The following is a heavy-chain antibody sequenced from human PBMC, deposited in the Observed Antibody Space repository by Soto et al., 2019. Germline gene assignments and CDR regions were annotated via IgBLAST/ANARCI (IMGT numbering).Heavy chain of an antibody. J-gene: IGHJ4*02. V-gene: IGHV1-69*02. CDR3: ARGALRYYDSSGYFYFDN. CDR2: IIPILGIA. Sequence: QVQLVQSGAEVKKPGSSVKVSCKASGGTFSSYTISWVRQAPGQGLEWMGRIIPILGIANYAQKFQGRVTITADKSTSTAYMELSSLRSEDTAVYDCARGALRYYDSSGYFYFDNWGQLTIVTVSS. CDR1: GGTFSSYT. D-gene: IGHD3-22*01.